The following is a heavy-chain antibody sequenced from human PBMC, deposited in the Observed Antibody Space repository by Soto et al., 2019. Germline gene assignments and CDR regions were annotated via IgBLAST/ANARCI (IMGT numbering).Heavy chain of an antibody. Sequence: QVQLVQSGTEVKNPGASVKVSCKASGYAFDTFGISWVRQAPGQGLEWMGWISPYNGHTNYAQRVQGRVTMTTDTSTSTDYMELRSVRSNDTAVYYCTRDRIVETAMVKTPSWGQGTLVTVSS. J-gene: IGHJ5*02. D-gene: IGHD5-18*01. V-gene: IGHV1-18*01. CDR1: GYAFDTFG. CDR2: ISPYNGHT. CDR3: TRDRIVETAMVKTPS.